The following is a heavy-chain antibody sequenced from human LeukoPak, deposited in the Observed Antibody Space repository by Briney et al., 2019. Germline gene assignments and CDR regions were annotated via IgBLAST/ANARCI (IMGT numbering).Heavy chain of an antibody. J-gene: IGHJ2*01. CDR1: GYTFTGYY. CDR3: ARYSSSWYEWYFDL. CDR2: INPNSGGT. D-gene: IGHD6-13*01. Sequence: ASVKVSCKASGYTFTGYYMHWVRQAPGQGLEWVGWINPNSGGTNYAQKFQGRVTMTRDTSISTAYMELSRLRSDDTAVYYCARYSSSWYEWYFDLWGRGTLVTVSS. V-gene: IGHV1-2*02.